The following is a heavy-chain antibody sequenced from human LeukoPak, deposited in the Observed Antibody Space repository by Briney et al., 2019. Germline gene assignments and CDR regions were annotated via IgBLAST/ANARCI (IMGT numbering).Heavy chain of an antibody. D-gene: IGHD1-14*01. CDR3: ARLPPTGQRRAFDI. CDR1: GGSISSYY. V-gene: IGHV4-59*08. Sequence: SETLSLTCTVSGGSISSYYWSWIRQPPGKGLEWIGYIYYSGSTNYNPSLKSRVTISVDTSKNQFSLKLSSVTAADTAVYYCARLPPTGQRRAFDIWGQGTMVTVSS. CDR2: IYYSGST. J-gene: IGHJ3*02.